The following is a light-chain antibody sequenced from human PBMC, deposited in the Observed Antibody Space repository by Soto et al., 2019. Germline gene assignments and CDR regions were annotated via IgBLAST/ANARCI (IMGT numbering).Light chain of an antibody. Sequence: QSALTQPPSVSGSPGQSVTISCSGTSSDVGSYNRVSWYQQPQGTAPKLMIFEVSNRPSGVPDRFAGSKSGTTASLTISGLQAEDEADYYCSLYTSSSTWVFGGGTKVTVL. V-gene: IGLV2-18*01. CDR3: SLYTSSSTWV. J-gene: IGLJ3*02. CDR1: SSDVGSYNR. CDR2: EVS.